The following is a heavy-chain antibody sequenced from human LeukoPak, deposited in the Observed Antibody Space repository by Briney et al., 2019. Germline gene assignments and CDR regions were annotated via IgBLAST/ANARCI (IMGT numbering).Heavy chain of an antibody. CDR3: AKDLGSWADY. V-gene: IGHV3-30*18. Sequence: GGSLRLSCAASGFTFSNYGMHWVRQAPGKGLDWVALISYDGSYKYYADSVKGRFTISRDNSKNTLFLQMNSLRAEATAVYYCAKDLGSWADYWGQGTLVTVYS. D-gene: IGHD6-13*01. J-gene: IGHJ4*02. CDR1: GFTFSNYG. CDR2: ISYDGSYK.